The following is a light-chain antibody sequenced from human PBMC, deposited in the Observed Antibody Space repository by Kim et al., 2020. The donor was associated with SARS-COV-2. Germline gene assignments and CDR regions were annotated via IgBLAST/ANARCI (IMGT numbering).Light chain of an antibody. Sequence: ALGQTVRITCQGDSLRSYSASWYQQKPGQAPLLVIYDKNNRPSGIPDRFSGSSSGNTASLTITGAQAEDEADYYCNSRESGVNHVVFGGGTKLTVL. V-gene: IGLV3-19*01. CDR2: DKN. J-gene: IGLJ3*02. CDR3: NSRESGVNHVV. CDR1: SLRSYS.